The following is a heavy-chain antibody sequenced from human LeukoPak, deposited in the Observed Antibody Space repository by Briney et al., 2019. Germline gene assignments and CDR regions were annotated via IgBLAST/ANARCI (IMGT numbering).Heavy chain of an antibody. CDR2: ISWNSGSI. V-gene: IGHV3-9*01. D-gene: IGHD3-10*02. J-gene: IGHJ3*02. CDR1: GFTFDDCA. CDR3: AKGRVRGSDAFDI. Sequence: PGRSLRLSCAASGFTFDDCAMHWVRQAPGKGLEWVSGISWNSGSIGYADSVKGRFTISRDNAKNSLYLQMNSLRAEDTALYYCAKGRVRGSDAFDIWGQGTMVTVSS.